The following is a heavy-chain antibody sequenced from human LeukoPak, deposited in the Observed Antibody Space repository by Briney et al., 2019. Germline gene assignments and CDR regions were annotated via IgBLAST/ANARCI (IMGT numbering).Heavy chain of an antibody. D-gene: IGHD3-10*01. CDR3: ARGGKPTGTMVRGVIIHNYFDY. CDR2: INPNSGGT. J-gene: IGHJ4*02. V-gene: IGHV1-2*02. Sequence: ASVKVSCKASGYTFTGYYMHWVRQAPGQGLEWMGWINPNSGGTNYAQKFQGRVTMTRDTSISTAYMELSRLRSDDTAVYYCARGGKPTGTMVRGVIIHNYFDYWGQGTLVTVSS. CDR1: GYTFTGYY.